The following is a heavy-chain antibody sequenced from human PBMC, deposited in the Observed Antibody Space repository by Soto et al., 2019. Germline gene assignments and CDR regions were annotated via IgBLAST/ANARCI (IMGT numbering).Heavy chain of an antibody. Sequence: GGSLRLSCAASGFTFSHAWMSWVRRAPGKGLEWVGSIKNKIDAGAADYAVPVKGRFTISRDDSKNTLYLQMNSLKTEDTGVYYCTTDRNYYYYWGQRTLVTVSS. CDR2: IKNKIDAGAA. D-gene: IGHD3-10*01. CDR1: GFTFSHAW. CDR3: TTDRNYYYY. V-gene: IGHV3-15*01. J-gene: IGHJ4*02.